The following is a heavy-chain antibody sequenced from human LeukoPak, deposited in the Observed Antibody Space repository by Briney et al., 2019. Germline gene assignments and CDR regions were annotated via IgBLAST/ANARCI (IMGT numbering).Heavy chain of an antibody. D-gene: IGHD3-9*01. Sequence: ASVKVSCKASGYTFTSYYMHWVRQAPGQGLGWMGIINPSGGSTSYAQKFQGRVTMTRDTSTSTVYMELSSLRSEDTAVYYCARGGSTGYSLYYYYYGMDVWGQGTTVTVSS. CDR3: ARGGSTGYSLYYYYYGMDV. J-gene: IGHJ6*02. CDR1: GYTFTSYY. V-gene: IGHV1-46*01. CDR2: INPSGGST.